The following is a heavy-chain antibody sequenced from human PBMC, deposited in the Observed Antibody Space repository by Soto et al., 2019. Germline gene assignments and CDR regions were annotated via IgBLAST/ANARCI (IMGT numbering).Heavy chain of an antibody. CDR2: IDNAGTDS. V-gene: IGHV3-74*01. CDR3: ARGWFGPDV. CDR1: GFTLSGRS. J-gene: IGHJ6*04. Sequence: EVQLVESGGGLVQPGGSLRLSCAASGFTLSGRSMHWVRQAPGKGLVWVSGIDNAGTDSTYADSVKGRFTSSRDNAKDMLYLQMNSLRIEDNAVYYCARGWFGPDVWGKGTTVTVPS. D-gene: IGHD3-10*01.